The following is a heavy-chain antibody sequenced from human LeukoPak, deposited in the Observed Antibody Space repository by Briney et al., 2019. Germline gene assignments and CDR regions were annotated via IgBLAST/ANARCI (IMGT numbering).Heavy chain of an antibody. CDR2: ISYDGSNK. CDR3: AKDLGVAV. CDR1: GFTFSSYG. D-gene: IGHD2-8*01. J-gene: IGHJ4*02. V-gene: IGHV3-30*18. Sequence: GGSLRLSCAASGFTFSSYGMHWVRQAPGKGLEWVAVISYDGSNKYYADSVKGRFTISRDNSKKTLHLQMNSLRAEDTAVYYCAKDLGVAVWGQGTLVTVSS.